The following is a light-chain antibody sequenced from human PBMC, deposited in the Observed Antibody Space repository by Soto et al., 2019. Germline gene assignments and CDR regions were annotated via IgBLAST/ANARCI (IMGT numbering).Light chain of an antibody. J-gene: IGLJ1*01. Sequence: QSVVTQPAAVSGSPGQSITISCTGTSSDIGHYDYVSWYQQHPGKAPKLMIYHVTYRPSGVSNRYSGSKSGNSASLTISGLQADDEADYYCCSLTTSHTSVFGSGTKATVL. CDR2: HVT. V-gene: IGLV2-14*03. CDR3: CSLTTSHTSV. CDR1: SSDIGHYDY.